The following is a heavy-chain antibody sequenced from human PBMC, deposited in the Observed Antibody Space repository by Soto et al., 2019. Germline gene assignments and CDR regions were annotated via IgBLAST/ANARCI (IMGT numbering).Heavy chain of an antibody. CDR2: IDSSGEK. Sequence: QVTLKESGPVLVKPTEPLTLRCTVSGLSITDSEMGVSWIRQPPVQPLEWLAHIDSSGEKSYRTFLKSRLAISKDTSKSQIVLTMTNMDPADTATYYCARRHLAVAVSPGFDPWGQGIPVTVSS. V-gene: IGHV2-26*01. CDR1: GLSITDSEMG. J-gene: IGHJ5*02. CDR3: ARRHLAVAVSPGFDP. D-gene: IGHD6-19*01.